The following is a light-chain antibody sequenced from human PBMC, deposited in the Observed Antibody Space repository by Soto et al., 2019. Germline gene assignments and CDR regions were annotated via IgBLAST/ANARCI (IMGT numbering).Light chain of an antibody. J-gene: IGKJ1*01. V-gene: IGKV3-15*01. CDR2: GAS. CDR3: QQYHNWGE. CDR1: QSVSVN. Sequence: EIVVTQARGTLCACAGERATRSCRASQSVSVNLAWYQQKPGQAPRLLIYGASSRAPGIPARFSGSGSGRDFTLTISSLQSEDLAVYYCQQYHNWGEFGQGTKVDI.